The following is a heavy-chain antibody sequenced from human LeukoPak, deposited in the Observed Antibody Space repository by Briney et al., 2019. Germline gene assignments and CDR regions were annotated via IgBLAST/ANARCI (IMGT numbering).Heavy chain of an antibody. V-gene: IGHV3-74*01. CDR2: INSDGSST. Sequence: QPGGSLRLSCAASGFTFSSYGMHWVRQAPGKGLVWVSRINSDGSSTSYADSVKGRFTISRDNAKNTLYLQMNSLGAEETAVYYCARGFGGSSSLGYWGQGTLVTVSS. J-gene: IGHJ4*02. CDR1: GFTFSSYG. D-gene: IGHD6-6*01. CDR3: ARGFGGSSSLGY.